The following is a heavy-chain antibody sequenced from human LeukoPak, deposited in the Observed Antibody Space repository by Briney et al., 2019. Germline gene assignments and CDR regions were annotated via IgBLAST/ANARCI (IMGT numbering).Heavy chain of an antibody. CDR3: AKSQDYDILTGRNWFDP. J-gene: IGHJ5*02. V-gene: IGHV3-9*01. D-gene: IGHD3-9*01. CDR1: GFTFDDYA. Sequence: GGSLRLSCAASGFTFDDYAMHWVRQAPGKGLEWVSGISWNSGSIGYADSVKGRFTISRDNAKNSLYLQMNSLRAEDTALYYCAKSQDYDILTGRNWFDPWGQGTLVTVSS. CDR2: ISWNSGSI.